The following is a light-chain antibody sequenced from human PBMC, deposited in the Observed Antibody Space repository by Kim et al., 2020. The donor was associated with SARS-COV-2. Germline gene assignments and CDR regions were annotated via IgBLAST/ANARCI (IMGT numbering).Light chain of an antibody. CDR3: QSADSSGTYVV. V-gene: IGLV3-25*03. J-gene: IGLJ2*01. CDR1: ALPKQY. CDR2: KDS. Sequence: TGQTARITCSGDALPKQYAYWYQQKPGQAPVLVIFKDSERPSGIPERFSGYSSGTAVTLTISGVQAEDEADYYCQSADSSGTYVVFGGGTQLTVL.